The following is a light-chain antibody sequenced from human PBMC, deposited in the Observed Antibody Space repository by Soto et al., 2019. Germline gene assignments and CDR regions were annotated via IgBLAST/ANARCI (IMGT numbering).Light chain of an antibody. CDR2: KAS. CDR1: QSCSNW. Sequence: DIQMTQSPSTLSASVGDTVTITCRASQSCSNWLAWYQQKPGKAPKVLIYKASTLESGVPSMFSGSGSGTDFTLTISSLQPDDVATYYCQQYNSYSWTFGQGTKVEIK. CDR3: QQYNSYSWT. V-gene: IGKV1-5*03. J-gene: IGKJ1*01.